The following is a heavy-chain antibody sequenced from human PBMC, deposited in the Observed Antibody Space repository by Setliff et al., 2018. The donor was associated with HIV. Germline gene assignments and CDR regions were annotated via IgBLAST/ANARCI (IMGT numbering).Heavy chain of an antibody. Sequence: PSETLSLTCTVSGVSISSGDYYWNWIRQSPGKGLEWIGYMFNSGNIYYNPSLKSRVTTSVDTSKNQFSVKLNSVTAADTAVYFCARWGAGYNSYDSWGQGSLVTVSS. CDR1: GVSISSGDYY. D-gene: IGHD5-12*01. V-gene: IGHV4-30-4*02. J-gene: IGHJ4*02. CDR3: ARWGAGYNSYDS. CDR2: MFNSGNI.